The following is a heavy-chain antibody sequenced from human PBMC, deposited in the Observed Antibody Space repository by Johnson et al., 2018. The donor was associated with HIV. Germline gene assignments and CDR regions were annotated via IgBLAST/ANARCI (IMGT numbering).Heavy chain of an antibody. V-gene: IGHV3-33*01. D-gene: IGHD3-22*01. CDR1: GFTFSSYG. J-gene: IGHJ3*02. CDR3: ARDRRYYDSSGYYHDAFDI. CDR2: IWYDGSNK. Sequence: QEQLVESGGGVVQPGRSLRLSCAASGFTFSSYGMHWVRQAPGKGLEWVAVIWYDGSNKYYADSVKGRFTISRDNSKNTLYLQMNSLRAEDTAVYFCARDRRYYDSSGYYHDAFDICGQGTMVTVSS.